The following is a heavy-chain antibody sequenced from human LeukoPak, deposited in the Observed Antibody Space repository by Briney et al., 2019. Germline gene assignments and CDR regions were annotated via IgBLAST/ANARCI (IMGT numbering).Heavy chain of an antibody. V-gene: IGHV4-31*03. CDR1: GGSISSGGYY. CDR3: ARATNWAYYFDY. J-gene: IGHJ4*02. CDR2: IYYSGST. D-gene: IGHD7-27*01. Sequence: SETLSLTCTVSGGSISSGGYYWSWIRQHPGKGLEWIGYIYYSGSTYYNPSLKSRVTISVDTSKNQFSLKLSSVTAADTAVYYCARATNWAYYFDYWGQGTLVTVSS.